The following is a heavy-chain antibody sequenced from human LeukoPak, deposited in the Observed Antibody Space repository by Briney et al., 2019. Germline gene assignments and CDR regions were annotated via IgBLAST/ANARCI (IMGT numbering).Heavy chain of an antibody. CDR1: GFSFSDYS. J-gene: IGHJ4*02. Sequence: GGSLRLSCAASGFSFSDYSMNWVRQAPGKGLEWVSYISDSGSSIYYSDSVKGRFTISRDNAKNSLYLQMNSLGADDTALYYCVRDPSYGDYALSDYWGQGTLVTVSS. CDR2: ISDSGSSI. D-gene: IGHD4-17*01. CDR3: VRDPSYGDYALSDY. V-gene: IGHV3-48*01.